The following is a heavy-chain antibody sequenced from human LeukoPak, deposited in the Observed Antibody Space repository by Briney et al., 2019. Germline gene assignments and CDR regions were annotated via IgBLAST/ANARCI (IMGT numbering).Heavy chain of an antibody. D-gene: IGHD6-19*01. Sequence: PGGSLRLSCAASGFTFNNFAMSWVRQAPGKGLEWVSGISGSGTSPYYADSVKGRFTISRDNSKNTVYLQMNSLRVEDTAVYYCAKSLRYSSGCHHFDYWGQGTLVTVSS. V-gene: IGHV3-23*01. CDR2: ISGSGTSP. J-gene: IGHJ4*02. CDR3: AKSLRYSSGCHHFDY. CDR1: GFTFNNFA.